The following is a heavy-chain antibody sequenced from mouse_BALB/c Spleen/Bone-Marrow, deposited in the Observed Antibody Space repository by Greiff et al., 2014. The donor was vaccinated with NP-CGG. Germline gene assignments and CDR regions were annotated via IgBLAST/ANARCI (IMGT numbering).Heavy chain of an antibody. CDR3: ARDRGYDSYYAMDY. V-gene: IGHV2-6-7*01. CDR1: GFSLTGYG. D-gene: IGHD2-2*01. Sequence: QVQLQQSGPGLVAPSQSLSITCTVSGFSLTGYGVNWVRQPPGKGLEWLGMIWGDGGTDYNSALKSRLSISKDNSKSQVFLKMNSPQTDDTARYYCARDRGYDSYYAMDYWGQGTSVTVSS. J-gene: IGHJ4*01. CDR2: IWGDGGT.